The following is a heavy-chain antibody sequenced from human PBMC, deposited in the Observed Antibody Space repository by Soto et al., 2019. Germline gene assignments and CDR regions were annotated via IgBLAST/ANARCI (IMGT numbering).Heavy chain of an antibody. V-gene: IGHV3-53*01. CDR2: IYSGGST. Sequence: PGGSLRLSCAASGFTVSSNYMSWVRQAPGKGLEWVSVIYSGGSTYYADSVKGRFTISRDNSKNTLYLQMNSLRAEDTAVYYCARVLYDFWSGPFDYWGQGTLVTVSS. D-gene: IGHD3-3*01. CDR3: ARVLYDFWSGPFDY. CDR1: GFTVSSNY. J-gene: IGHJ4*02.